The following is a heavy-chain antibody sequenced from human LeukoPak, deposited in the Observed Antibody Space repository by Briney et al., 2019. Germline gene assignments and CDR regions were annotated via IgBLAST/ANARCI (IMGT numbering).Heavy chain of an antibody. D-gene: IGHD3-10*01. CDR1: GGSVSSGSYY. J-gene: IGHJ4*02. V-gene: IGHV4-61*01. CDR2: IYHSGTT. CDR3: ARKENVYYYFDY. Sequence: SETLSLTCAVSGGSVSSGSYYWSWIRQPPGKGLEWIGYIYHSGTTYYNPSLQSRVTMSVDTSKNQFSLKLSSVTAVDTAVYYCARKENVYYYFDYWGQGTLVTVSS.